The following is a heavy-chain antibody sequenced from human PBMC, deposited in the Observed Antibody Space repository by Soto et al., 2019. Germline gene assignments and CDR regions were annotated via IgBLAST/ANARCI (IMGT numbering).Heavy chain of an antibody. Sequence: QVQLVQSGAEVKKPGASVKVSCKASEYTFTSYAMHWVRQAPGQRLEWMGWINAGNGNTKYSQKFQGRVTITRDTSASTAYMELSSLRSEDTAVYYCARVRGWYYFDYWGQGTLVTVSS. D-gene: IGHD6-19*01. J-gene: IGHJ4*02. CDR2: INAGNGNT. CDR1: EYTFTSYA. CDR3: ARVRGWYYFDY. V-gene: IGHV1-3*01.